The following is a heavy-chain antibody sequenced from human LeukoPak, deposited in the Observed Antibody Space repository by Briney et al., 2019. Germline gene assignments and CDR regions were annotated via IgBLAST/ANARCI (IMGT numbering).Heavy chain of an antibody. CDR2: IYYSGST. Sequence: KGLEWIGYIYYSGSTNYNPSLKSRVTISVDTSKNQFSLKLSSVTAADTAVYYCARLCSGGSCMDYWGQGTLVTVSS. CDR3: ARLCSGGSCMDY. J-gene: IGHJ4*02. D-gene: IGHD2-15*01. V-gene: IGHV4-61*07.